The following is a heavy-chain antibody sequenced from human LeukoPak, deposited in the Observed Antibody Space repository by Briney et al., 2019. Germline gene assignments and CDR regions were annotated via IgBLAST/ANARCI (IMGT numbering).Heavy chain of an antibody. V-gene: IGHV1-2*02. CDR2: INPNSGGT. CDR3: ARESSSGLWAFDI. Sequence: GASVKVSCKASGYSFSAHYMHWVRQAPGQGLEWMGWINPNSGGTNYAQKFQGRVTMTRDTSISTAYMELSRLRSDDTAVYYCARESSSGLWAFDIWGQGTMVTVSS. D-gene: IGHD6-6*01. J-gene: IGHJ3*02. CDR1: GYSFSAHY.